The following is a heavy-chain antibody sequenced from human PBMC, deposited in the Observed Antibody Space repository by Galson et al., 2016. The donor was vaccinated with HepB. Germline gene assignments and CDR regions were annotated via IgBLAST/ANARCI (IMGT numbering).Heavy chain of an antibody. CDR1: GGSSNFNPYS. CDR2: ISHSGYT. D-gene: IGHD5-12*01. CDR3: ARGRSPSWLRIMDV. V-gene: IGHV4-34*01. Sequence: SETLSLTCFVSGGSSNFNPYSWSWIRQPPGKGLEWIGEISHSGYTNYNPSLGSRVTISVDTDKNQFSLRLTSVTAADTGVYFCARGRSPSWLRIMDVWGRGTTVSVTS. J-gene: IGHJ6*02.